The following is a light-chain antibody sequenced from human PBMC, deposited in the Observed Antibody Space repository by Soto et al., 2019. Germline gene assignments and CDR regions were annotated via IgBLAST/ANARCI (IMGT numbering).Light chain of an antibody. CDR1: SSNIERNN. CDR3: GAWDTSLSAGV. V-gene: IGLV1-51*01. Sequence: QPVLTQPPSVSAAPGQRVTISCSGSSSNIERNNVFWYQQLPGKAPKLLIYDNDRRFPGIPDRFSGSRSGTSATLDITGLQTGDEADYYCGAWDTSLSAGVFGGGTKLTVL. CDR2: DND. J-gene: IGLJ2*01.